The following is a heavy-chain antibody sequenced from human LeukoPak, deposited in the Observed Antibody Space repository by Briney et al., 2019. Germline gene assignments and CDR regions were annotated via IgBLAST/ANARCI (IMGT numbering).Heavy chain of an antibody. CDR1: GFTFSSYA. J-gene: IGHJ5*02. CDR3: ARERRETGIAAAGTWFDP. Sequence: GGSLRLSCAASGFTFSSYAMHWVRQAPGKGLEWVAVISYDGSNKYYADSVKGRSTISRDNSKNTLYLQMNSLRAEDTAVYYCARERRETGIAAAGTWFDPWGQGTLVTISS. D-gene: IGHD6-13*01. CDR2: ISYDGSNK. V-gene: IGHV3-30*04.